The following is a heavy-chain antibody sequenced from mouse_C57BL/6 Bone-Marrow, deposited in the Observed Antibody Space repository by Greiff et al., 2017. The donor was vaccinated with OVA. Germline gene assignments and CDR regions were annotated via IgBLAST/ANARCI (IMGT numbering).Heavy chain of an antibody. CDR2: IYPRSGNT. J-gene: IGHJ3*01. CDR1: GYTFTSYG. D-gene: IGHD2-14*01. CDR3: ARVGYFLAY. V-gene: IGHV1-81*01. Sequence: VQLVESGAELARPGASVKLSCTASGYTFTSYGISWVKQRTGQGLEWIGEIYPRSGNTYYNEKFKGKATLTADKSSSTAYMELRSLTSEDSAVYFCARVGYFLAYWGQGTRVTVSA.